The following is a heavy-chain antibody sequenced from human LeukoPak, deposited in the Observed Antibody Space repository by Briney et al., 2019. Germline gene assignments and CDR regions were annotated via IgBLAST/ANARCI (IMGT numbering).Heavy chain of an antibody. CDR1: GFTFSAAW. CDR3: AELGITMIGGV. CDR2: ISPDATST. D-gene: IGHD3-10*02. J-gene: IGHJ6*04. Sequence: PGGSLRLSCEVSGFTFSAAWMYWVRQAPGKGLVYVSRISPDATSTNYADSVKDRFTIFRDNAKNTLYLQMNSLRAEDTAVYYCAELGITMIGGVWGKGTTVTISS. V-gene: IGHV3-74*01.